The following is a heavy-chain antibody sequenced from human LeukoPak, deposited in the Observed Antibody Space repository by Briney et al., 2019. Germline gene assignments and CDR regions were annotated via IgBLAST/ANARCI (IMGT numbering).Heavy chain of an antibody. D-gene: IGHD5-18*01. CDR3: ATLSGDSHGYDY. J-gene: IGHJ4*02. CDR1: GFTFSSCA. CDR2: ILHDGSNK. V-gene: IGHV3-30*03. Sequence: GGSLRLSCAASGFTFSSCAMHWVRQAPGKGLEWVAVILHDGSNKQYADSVKDRFTISRDNSKNTLYLQINSLRAEDTAVYYCATLSGDSHGYDYWGLGTLVTVSS.